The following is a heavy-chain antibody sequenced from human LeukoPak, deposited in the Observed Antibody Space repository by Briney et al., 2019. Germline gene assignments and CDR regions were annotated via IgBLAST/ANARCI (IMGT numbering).Heavy chain of an antibody. CDR1: GGSFSGYY. J-gene: IGHJ4*02. V-gene: IGHV4-34*01. CDR3: ARDVLRFLEWEAYFDY. D-gene: IGHD3-3*01. CDR2: INHSGST. Sequence: SETLSLTCAVYGGSFSGYYWSRIRQPPGKGLEWIGEINHSGSTNYNPSLKSRVTISVDTSKNQFSLKLSSVTAADTAVYYCARDVLRFLEWEAYFDYWGQGTLVTVSS.